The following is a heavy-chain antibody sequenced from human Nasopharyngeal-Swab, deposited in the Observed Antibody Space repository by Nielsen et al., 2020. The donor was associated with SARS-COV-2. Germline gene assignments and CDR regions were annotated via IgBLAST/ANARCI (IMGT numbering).Heavy chain of an antibody. D-gene: IGHD6-19*01. V-gene: IGHV4-39*01. J-gene: IGHJ4*02. CDR1: GDSISSSSYS. CDR3: AILSSGWPRRFDY. CDR2: INYSGSP. Sequence: SETLSLTCTVSGDSISSSSYSWGRIRQPPGKELEWIGNINYSGSPYYNPSLQSRVTISVDTSKNQFSLRLSSVTAADTAVYYCAILSSGWPRRFDYWGQGTLVTVSS.